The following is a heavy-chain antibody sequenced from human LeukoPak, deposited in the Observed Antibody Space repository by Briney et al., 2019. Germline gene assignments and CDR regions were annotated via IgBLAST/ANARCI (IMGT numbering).Heavy chain of an antibody. CDR3: AGVWFGEFEFYYYYGMDV. CDR2: IWYDGSNK. V-gene: IGHV3-33*01. CDR1: GFTFSSYG. J-gene: IGHJ6*02. Sequence: GRSLRLSCAASGFTFSSYGMHWVRQAPGKGLEWVAVIWYDGSNKYYADSVKGRFTISRDNSKNTLYLQMNSLRAEDTAVYYCAGVWFGEFEFYYYYGMDVWGQGTTVTVSS. D-gene: IGHD3-10*01.